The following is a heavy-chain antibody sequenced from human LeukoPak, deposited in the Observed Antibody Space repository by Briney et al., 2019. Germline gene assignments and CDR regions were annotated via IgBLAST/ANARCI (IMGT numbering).Heavy chain of an antibody. Sequence: GGSLRLSCAASGFTFSSYAMSWVRQAPGKGLVWVSRINSDGSSTSYADSVKGRFTISRDNAKNTLYLQMNSLRAEDTAVYYCARGSAAAGTGPSGYWGQGTLVTVSS. V-gene: IGHV3-74*01. CDR2: INSDGSST. CDR3: ARGSAAAGTGPSGY. J-gene: IGHJ4*02. CDR1: GFTFSSYA. D-gene: IGHD6-13*01.